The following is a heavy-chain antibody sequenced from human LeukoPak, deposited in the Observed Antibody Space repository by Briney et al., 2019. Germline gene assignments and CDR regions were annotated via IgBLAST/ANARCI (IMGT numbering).Heavy chain of an antibody. CDR1: GFTFSSYG. CDR2: IRYDGSNK. CDR3: VLGGIAAAAPSYFQH. J-gene: IGHJ1*01. Sequence: GGSLRLSCAASGFTFSSYGMHWVRQAPGKGLEWVAFIRYDGSNKYYADSVKGRFTISRDNSKNTLYLQMNSLRAEDTAVYYRVLGGIAAAAPSYFQHWGQGTLVTVSS. D-gene: IGHD6-13*01. V-gene: IGHV3-30*02.